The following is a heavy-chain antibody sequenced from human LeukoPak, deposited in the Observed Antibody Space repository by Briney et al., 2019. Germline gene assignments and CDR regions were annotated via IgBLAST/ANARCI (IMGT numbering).Heavy chain of an antibody. CDR3: TRVETQTYSFDY. CDR2: IRTKAYGGTT. CDR1: GFTFGDYY. D-gene: IGHD2-21*01. Sequence: GGSLRLSCTASGFTFGDYYMNWVRQAPGKGLEWVGFIRTKAYGGTTEYAASVKGRFTISRDDSKSIAYLQMNSLQTEDTAVYYCTRVETQTYSFDYWGQGTLVTVSS. J-gene: IGHJ4*02. V-gene: IGHV3-49*04.